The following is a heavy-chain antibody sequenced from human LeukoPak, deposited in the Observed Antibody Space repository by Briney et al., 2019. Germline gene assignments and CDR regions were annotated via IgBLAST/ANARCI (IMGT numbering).Heavy chain of an antibody. CDR3: ARDNYILTGYYNAFDI. V-gene: IGHV3-48*04. D-gene: IGHD3-9*01. CDR1: GFSFSRYS. CDR2: SSSSSSTI. J-gene: IGHJ3*02. Sequence: PGGSLRLSCAASGFSFSRYSMNWFRQAPGKGLEWLSYSSSSSSTIYYADSVKGRFTISRDNAKNSLYLQMNSLRAEDTAVYYCARDNYILTGYYNAFDIWGQGTLVTVSS.